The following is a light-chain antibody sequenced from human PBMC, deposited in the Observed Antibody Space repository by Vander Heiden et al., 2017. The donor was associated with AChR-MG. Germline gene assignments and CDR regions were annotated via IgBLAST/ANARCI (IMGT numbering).Light chain of an antibody. CDR1: QLGDKY. Sequence: SYELTQPPSVSVSPGQTASITCSGDQLGDKYACWYQQKPGQSPVLVIYEDTKRPSGIPERFSGSNSGNTATLTISGTQALDEAYYYCQAWDNTIVIFGGGTKLTVL. V-gene: IGLV3-1*01. CDR3: QAWDNTIVI. CDR2: EDT. J-gene: IGLJ2*01.